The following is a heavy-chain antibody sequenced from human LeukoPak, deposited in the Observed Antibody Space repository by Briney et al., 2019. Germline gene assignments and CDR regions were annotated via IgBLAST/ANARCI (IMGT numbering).Heavy chain of an antibody. CDR1: GFTFGDYA. Sequence: GGSLRLSCTSSGFTFGDYAMSWFRQAPGKGLEWIGFVRSKAYRGTTEYAASVKGRFAISRDDSKSIAYLQMNSLKTEDTAVYYCTKGAYGYLDYWGQGTLVSVSS. CDR2: VRSKAYRGTT. D-gene: IGHD4-17*01. V-gene: IGHV3-49*03. J-gene: IGHJ4*02. CDR3: TKGAYGYLDY.